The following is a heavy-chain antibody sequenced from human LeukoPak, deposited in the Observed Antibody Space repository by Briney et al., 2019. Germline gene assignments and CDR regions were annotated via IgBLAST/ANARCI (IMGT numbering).Heavy chain of an antibody. V-gene: IGHV4-59*01. Sequence: PSETLSLTCTVSGGSINSYYWSWIRQSPGKGLEWIGHIHYSGSTNYNPSLKGRVTISVDTSKNQFSLKLSSVTAADTAVYYCARGRQRMVRGVIGSETNYYYSNYMDVWGKGTTVTISS. J-gene: IGHJ6*03. CDR2: IHYSGST. CDR1: GGSINSYY. D-gene: IGHD3-10*01. CDR3: ARGRQRMVRGVIGSETNYYYSNYMDV.